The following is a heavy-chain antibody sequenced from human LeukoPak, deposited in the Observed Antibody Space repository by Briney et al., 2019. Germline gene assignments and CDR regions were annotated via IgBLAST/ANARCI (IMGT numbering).Heavy chain of an antibody. V-gene: IGHV4-34*01. D-gene: IGHD4-17*01. CDR3: ARRFRQVTTDC. CDR1: GGSFSGYY. J-gene: IGHJ4*02. Sequence: SETLSLTCAVYGGSFSGYYWSWIRQPPGKGLEWIGEINHSGSTNYNPSLKSRVTISVDTSKNQFSLKLSSVTAADTAVYYCARRFRQVTTDCWGQGTLVTVSS. CDR2: INHSGST.